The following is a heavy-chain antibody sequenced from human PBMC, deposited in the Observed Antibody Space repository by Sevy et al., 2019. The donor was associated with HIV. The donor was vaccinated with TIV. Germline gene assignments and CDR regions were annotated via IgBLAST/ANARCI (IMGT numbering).Heavy chain of an antibody. J-gene: IGHJ4*02. V-gene: IGHV4-61*02. CDR3: VAENRQFFSFDS. CDR1: RGYIISGAFH. Sequence: SETLSLTCTVSRGYIISGAFHCNWIRQSAGKGLEWIGRIFSSWTTDYNRSLRGRATISLDTSRNQFSLVLQSVTAADTASYYCVAENRQFFSFDSWGQGIQVTVSS. CDR2: IFSSWTT.